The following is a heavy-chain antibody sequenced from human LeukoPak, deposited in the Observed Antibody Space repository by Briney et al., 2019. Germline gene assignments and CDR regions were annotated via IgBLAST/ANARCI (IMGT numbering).Heavy chain of an antibody. D-gene: IGHD6-13*01. CDR2: MNPNSGNT. Sequence: ASVKVSCKASVYTFSSYDINWVRKAAGQGLEWMGWMNPNSGNTGYAQKFQGRVTMTRNTSISTVYMELSSLRSEDTAVYYCARDPYSSSWYTYYYYGMDVWGQGTTVTVSS. CDR3: ARDPYSSSWYTYYYYGMDV. CDR1: VYTFSSYD. J-gene: IGHJ6*02. V-gene: IGHV1-8*01.